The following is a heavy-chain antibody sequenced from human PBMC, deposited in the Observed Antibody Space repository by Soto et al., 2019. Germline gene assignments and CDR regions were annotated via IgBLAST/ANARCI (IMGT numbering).Heavy chain of an antibody. J-gene: IGHJ4*02. Sequence: GGSLRLSCATSEFTFSTYAMHWVRQAPGKGLEYVSAISSNGRSTYYANSVKGRFTISRDNSKNTLYLQMDSLRAEDMAVYYCARDRCTNGVCYAPSDYWGQGTLVTVSS. CDR2: ISSNGRST. CDR3: ARDRCTNGVCYAPSDY. V-gene: IGHV3-64*01. CDR1: EFTFSTYA. D-gene: IGHD2-8*01.